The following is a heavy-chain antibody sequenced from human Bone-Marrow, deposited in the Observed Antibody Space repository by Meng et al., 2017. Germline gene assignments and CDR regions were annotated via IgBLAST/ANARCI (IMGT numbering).Heavy chain of an antibody. J-gene: IGHJ6*02. CDR2: IYYSGST. D-gene: IGHD3-9*01. CDR3: ARGWYYDILTGPPPYYYYGMDV. V-gene: IGHV4-59*01. CDR1: GGSISSYY. Sequence: SETLSLTCTVSGGSISSYYWSWIRQPPGKGLEWIGYIYYSGSTNYNPSLKSRVTISVDTSKNQFSLKPSSVTAADTAVYYCARGWYYDILTGPPPYYYYGMDVWGQGTTVTVSS.